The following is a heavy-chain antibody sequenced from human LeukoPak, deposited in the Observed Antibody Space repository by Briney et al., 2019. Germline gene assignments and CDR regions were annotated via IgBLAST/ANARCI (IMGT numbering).Heavy chain of an antibody. J-gene: IGHJ5*02. Sequence: SQTLSLTCAISGYTFSSNSAAWNWIRQSPPRGLEWLGRTYYRSKLYNDDALFVKSRITIKPDTSKNQFSLQLNSVTTEDTAVYYCARDREYYYDSSGYLNWLDPWGQGNLVTVSS. D-gene: IGHD3-22*01. V-gene: IGHV6-1*01. CDR2: TYYRSKLYN. CDR3: ARDREYYYDSSGYLNWLDP. CDR1: GYTFSSNSAA.